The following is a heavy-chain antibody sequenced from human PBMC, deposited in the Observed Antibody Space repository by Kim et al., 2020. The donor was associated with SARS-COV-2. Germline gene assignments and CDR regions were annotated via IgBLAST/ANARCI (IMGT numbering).Heavy chain of an antibody. CDR1: GFTFSDYY. J-gene: IGHJ3*02. CDR3: ARSMGGYGSGSYSAFDI. D-gene: IGHD3-10*01. Sequence: GGSLRLSCAASGFTFSDYYMSWIRQAPGKGLEWVSYISSSSSYTNYADSVKGRFTISRDNAKNSLYLQMNSLRAEDTAVYYCARSMGGYGSGSYSAFDIWGQGTMVTVSS. V-gene: IGHV3-11*03. CDR2: ISSSSSYT.